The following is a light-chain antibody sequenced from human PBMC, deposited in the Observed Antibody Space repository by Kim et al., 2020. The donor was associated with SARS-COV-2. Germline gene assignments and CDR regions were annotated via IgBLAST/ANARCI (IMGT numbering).Light chain of an antibody. CDR3: QGKNNWPYT. J-gene: IGKJ2*01. Sequence: EIVLTQSPATLSVSPGERVTLSCRASQSVSSKLIWYQQKRGQAPRLLIFGASTRATGIPARFIGSGFGTEFTLTISSLQSEDFAVYYCQGKNNWPYTFGQGTKLEI. CDR1: QSVSSK. V-gene: IGKV3-15*01. CDR2: GAS.